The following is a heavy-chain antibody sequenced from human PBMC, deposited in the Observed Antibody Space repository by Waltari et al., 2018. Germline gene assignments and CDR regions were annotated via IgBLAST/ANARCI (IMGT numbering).Heavy chain of an antibody. CDR3: AREIGVGTNDYYYYYMDV. J-gene: IGHJ6*03. CDR2: ISSSSSYI. CDR1: FTFSSYS. D-gene: IGHD1-26*01. V-gene: IGHV3-21*01. Sequence: FTFSSYSMNWVRQAPGKGLEWVSSISSSSSYIYYADSVKGRFTISRDNAKNSLYLQMNSLRAEDTAVYYCAREIGVGTNDYYYYYMDVWGKGTTVTVSS.